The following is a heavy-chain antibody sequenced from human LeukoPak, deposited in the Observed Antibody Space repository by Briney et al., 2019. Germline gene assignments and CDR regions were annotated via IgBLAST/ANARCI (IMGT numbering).Heavy chain of an antibody. V-gene: IGHV1-8*01. Sequence: ASVKVSCKASGYTFTSYDINWVRQATGQGIEWMGWMNPNSGNTGYAQKFQGRVTMTRNTSISTAYMELSSLRSEDTAVYYCARASTATSRWGSDYWGQGTLVTVSS. CDR1: GYTFTSYD. CDR3: ARASTATSRWGSDY. J-gene: IGHJ4*02. CDR2: MNPNSGNT. D-gene: IGHD4-17*01.